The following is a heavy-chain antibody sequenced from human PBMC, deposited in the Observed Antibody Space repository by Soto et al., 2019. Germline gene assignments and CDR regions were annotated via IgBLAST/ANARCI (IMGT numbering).Heavy chain of an antibody. J-gene: IGHJ3*02. D-gene: IGHD1-26*01. V-gene: IGHV3-72*01. Sequence: GGSLRLSCAASGFTFSDHYMDWVRQAPGKGLEWVGRTRNKANSYTTEYAVSVKGRFTISRDDSKNSLYLQMNSLKTEDTAVYYCARDLIVGATSPDAFDIWGQGTMVTVSS. CDR1: GFTFSDHY. CDR2: TRNKANSYTT. CDR3: ARDLIVGATSPDAFDI.